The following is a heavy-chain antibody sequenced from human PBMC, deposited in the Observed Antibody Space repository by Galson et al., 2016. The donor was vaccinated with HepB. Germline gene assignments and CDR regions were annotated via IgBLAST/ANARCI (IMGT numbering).Heavy chain of an antibody. V-gene: IGHV3-21*01. CDR1: GFTFSTYS. CDR2: ISITSGYK. Sequence: SLRLSCAASGFTFSTYSMNWVRQAPGRGLEWVSFISITSGYKYYADSLKGRVTISRDNAKKSLYLQINSVRAEDTAGYYCARPPEGDRRYFDLWGRGTLVTVSS. D-gene: IGHD3-16*01. CDR3: ARPPEGDRRYFDL. J-gene: IGHJ2*01.